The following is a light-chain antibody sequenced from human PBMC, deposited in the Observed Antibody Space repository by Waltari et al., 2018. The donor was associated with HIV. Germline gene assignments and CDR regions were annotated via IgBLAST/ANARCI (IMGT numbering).Light chain of an antibody. CDR2: KHR. V-gene: IGLV3-25*03. CDR3: QSTDSGGLHVI. CDR1: VLPRRY. J-gene: IGLJ2*01. Sequence: SYELTQPPSVSVYPGQTAVITCSGDVLPRRYSYWYQQKPGRAPVVLMYKHRERPSGIPERFSGSISGTTVTLTITGVQAADEADYYCQSTDSGGLHVIFGGGTKLTVL.